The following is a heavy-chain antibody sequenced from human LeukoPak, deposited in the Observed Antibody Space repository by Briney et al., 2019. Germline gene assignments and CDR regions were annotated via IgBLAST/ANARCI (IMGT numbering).Heavy chain of an antibody. CDR1: GGTFSSYA. J-gene: IGHJ4*02. Sequence: SVKVSCKASGGTFSSYAISWVRQAPGQGLEWMGGTIPIFGTANYAQKFQGRVTITADKSTSTAYMELSSLRSEDTAVYYCAGDSSLALLDYWGQGTLVTVSS. CDR2: TIPIFGTA. CDR3: AGDSSLALLDY. V-gene: IGHV1-69*06.